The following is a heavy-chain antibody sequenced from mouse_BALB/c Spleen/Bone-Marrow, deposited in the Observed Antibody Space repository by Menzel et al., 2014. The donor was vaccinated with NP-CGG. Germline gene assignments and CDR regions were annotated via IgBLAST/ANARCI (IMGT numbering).Heavy chain of an antibody. CDR1: GFNIKDTY. J-gene: IGHJ3*01. CDR3: ANYYYGSSLFAY. D-gene: IGHD1-1*01. Sequence: DVQLVESGAELVKPGASVKLSCTASGFNIKDTYMHWVKQRPEQGLEWIGRIDPANGNTKYDPKFQGKATITADTSSNTAYLQLSSLTSEDTAVYYCANYYYGSSLFAYWGQVDPGHCLC. V-gene: IGHV14-3*02. CDR2: IDPANGNT.